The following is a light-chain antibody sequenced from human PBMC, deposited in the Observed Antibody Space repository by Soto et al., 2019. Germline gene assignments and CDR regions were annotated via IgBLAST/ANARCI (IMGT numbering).Light chain of an antibody. J-gene: IGLJ2*01. CDR3: CSYTSNTVV. CDR2: RDN. Sequence: QSVLTQPPSASATPGQRVTISCSGSSSNLGNNYVYWYQHLPGTAPKLLIDRDNKRPSGVPDRFSGSRSGTSASLAISGLRSEDEGDYYCCSYTSNTVVFGGGTKLTVL. V-gene: IGLV1-47*01. CDR1: SSNLGNNY.